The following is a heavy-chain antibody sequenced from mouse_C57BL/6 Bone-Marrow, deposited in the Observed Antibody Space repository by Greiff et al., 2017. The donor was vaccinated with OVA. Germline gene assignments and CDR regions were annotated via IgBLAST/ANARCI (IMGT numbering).Heavy chain of an antibody. CDR3: ARQGYDYDGFAY. D-gene: IGHD2-4*01. Sequence: EVQLQQSGGDLVKPGGSLKLSCAASGFTFSSYGMSWVRQTPDKRLEWVATISSGGSYTYYPDSVKGRFTISRDNAKNTLYLQMSSLKSEDTAMYYCARQGYDYDGFAYWGQGTLVTVSA. CDR2: ISSGGSYT. J-gene: IGHJ3*01. V-gene: IGHV5-6*01. CDR1: GFTFSSYG.